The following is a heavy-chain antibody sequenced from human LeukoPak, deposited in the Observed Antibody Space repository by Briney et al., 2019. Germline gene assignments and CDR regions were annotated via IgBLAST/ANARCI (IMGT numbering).Heavy chain of an antibody. Sequence: EASVKVSCKVSGSTLTELSMHWVRQGPGEGLEWMGGFDPEDGEAIYAQKFQGRVTMTEDTSTDTVYMELSSLRSEDTAMYYCATDFLGFDPWGQGTLVTVSS. D-gene: IGHD2/OR15-2a*01. CDR1: GSTLTELS. J-gene: IGHJ5*02. CDR2: FDPEDGEA. V-gene: IGHV1-24*01. CDR3: ATDFLGFDP.